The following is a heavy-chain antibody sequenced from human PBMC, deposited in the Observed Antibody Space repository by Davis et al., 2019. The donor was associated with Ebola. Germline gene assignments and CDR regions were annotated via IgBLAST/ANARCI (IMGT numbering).Heavy chain of an antibody. CDR2: IYSGGST. Sequence: GESLKISCAASGFTVSSNYMSWVRQAPGKGLEWVSVIYSGGSTYYADSVKGRFTISRHNSKNTLYLQMDSLRAEDTAVYYCARDGEHYSDLDYWGQGTLVTVSS. D-gene: IGHD1-26*01. CDR1: GFTVSSNY. V-gene: IGHV3-53*01. CDR3: ARDGEHYSDLDY. J-gene: IGHJ4*02.